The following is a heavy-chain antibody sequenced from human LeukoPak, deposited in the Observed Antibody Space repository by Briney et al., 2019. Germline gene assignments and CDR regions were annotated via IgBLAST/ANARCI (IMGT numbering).Heavy chain of an antibody. Sequence: SQTLSLTCAVSGGSISSDDYYWSWIRQHPGKGLEWIGYIYYSGSTYYNPSLKSRLTISVDPSKNQFSLKLTSVTAADTAVYYCARHGHHGDHDYWGQGTLVTVSS. CDR3: ARHGHHGDHDY. CDR2: IYYSGST. V-gene: IGHV4-31*11. CDR1: GGSISSDDYY. J-gene: IGHJ4*02. D-gene: IGHD2-21*02.